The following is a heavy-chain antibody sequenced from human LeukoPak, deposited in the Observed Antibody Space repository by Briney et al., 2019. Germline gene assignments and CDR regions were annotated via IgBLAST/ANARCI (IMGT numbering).Heavy chain of an antibody. CDR3: AKGGLRTVGATTGDDAFDI. D-gene: IGHD1-26*01. Sequence: GGTLRLSCAASGFTFSTYAMSWVRQAPGKGLEWVSAIGGSGGSTYYADSVKGRFTISRDNSKNTLYLQMNSLRAEDTAVYYCAKGGLRTVGATTGDDAFDIWGQGTMVTVSS. CDR1: GFTFSTYA. CDR2: IGGSGGST. J-gene: IGHJ3*02. V-gene: IGHV3-23*01.